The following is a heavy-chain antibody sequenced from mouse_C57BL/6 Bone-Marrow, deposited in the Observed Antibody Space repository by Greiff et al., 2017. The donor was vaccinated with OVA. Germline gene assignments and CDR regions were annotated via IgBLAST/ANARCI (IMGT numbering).Heavy chain of an antibody. CDR2: ISNLAYSI. CDR3: ARHGPITTVVATDYAMDY. CDR1: GFTFSDYG. J-gene: IGHJ4*01. Sequence: EVQLVESGGGLVQPGGSLTLSCAASGFTFSDYGMAWVRQAPRKGPEWVAFISNLAYSIYYADTVTGRFTISRENAKNTLYLEMSSLRSEDTAMYYCARHGPITTVVATDYAMDYWGQGTSVTVSS. D-gene: IGHD1-1*01. V-gene: IGHV5-15*01.